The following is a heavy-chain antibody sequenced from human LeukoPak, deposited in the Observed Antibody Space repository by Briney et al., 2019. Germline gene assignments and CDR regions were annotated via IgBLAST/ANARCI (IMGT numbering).Heavy chain of an antibody. Sequence: PSETLSLTCTVSGGSINNYYWSWIRQPPGRGLEWIGYIYYSGGTNYNPSFKSRVTISVDTSKNQFSLTLSSVTAADTAVYYCARPRSTWYKNAFDIWGQGTMVTVSS. V-gene: IGHV4-59*01. CDR3: ARPRSTWYKNAFDI. D-gene: IGHD6-13*01. J-gene: IGHJ3*02. CDR1: GGSINNYY. CDR2: IYYSGGT.